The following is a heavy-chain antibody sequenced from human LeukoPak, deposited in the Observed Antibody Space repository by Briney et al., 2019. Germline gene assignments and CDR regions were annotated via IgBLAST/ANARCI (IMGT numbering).Heavy chain of an antibody. Sequence: ASVKVSCKASGYTFTSSYMHWVRQAPGQGLEWMGIINPSGGSTDYAQKFQDRVTMTRDMSTSTVYMELSSLRSEDTAVYFCARDPWGGATPSYFDYWGQGTLVTVSS. J-gene: IGHJ4*02. D-gene: IGHD3-16*01. V-gene: IGHV1-46*01. CDR2: INPSGGST. CDR3: ARDPWGGATPSYFDY. CDR1: GYTFTSSY.